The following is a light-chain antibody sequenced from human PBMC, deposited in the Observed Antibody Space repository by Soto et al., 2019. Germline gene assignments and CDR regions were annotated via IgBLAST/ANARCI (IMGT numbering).Light chain of an antibody. J-gene: IGKJ2*01. Sequence: EIVLTQSPATLSLSPGERATLSCRTGQSVSNYLNWYQQKPGQAPRLLIFDASNRAAGIPARFSGSGSGTDFTLTISSLEPEDFAVYHCQQRSNWPPYTFGQGTKLEIK. CDR3: QQRSNWPPYT. CDR2: DAS. CDR1: QSVSNY. V-gene: IGKV3-11*01.